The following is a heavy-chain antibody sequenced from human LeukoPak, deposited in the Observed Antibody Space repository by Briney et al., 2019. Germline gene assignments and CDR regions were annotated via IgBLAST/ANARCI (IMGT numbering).Heavy chain of an antibody. CDR2: TYYRSKWYN. D-gene: IGHD6-13*01. CDR3: ARDRGGSSWYYFDN. V-gene: IGHV6-1*01. J-gene: IGHJ4*02. Sequence: SQTLSLTCAISGDSVSRDTAAWNWVRQSPSRGLEWLGRTYYRSKWYNDYEVFVKSRITINPDTSKNQFSLQLNSVTPEDTAVYYCARDRGGSSWYYFDNWGQGSLVTVSS. CDR1: GDSVSRDTAA.